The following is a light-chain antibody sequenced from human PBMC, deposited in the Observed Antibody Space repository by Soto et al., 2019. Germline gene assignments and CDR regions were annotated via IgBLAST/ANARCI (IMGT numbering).Light chain of an antibody. CDR3: QQYDNFPIT. J-gene: IGKJ5*01. CDR2: RAS. Sequence: DIQMTQSPSTLSASIGDSVTITCRASQSIRTWLAWHQQKPGKAPNLLIYRASSLGSGVSSRFSGSGSGTEFTLTISSLQPGDFATYYCQQYDNFPITFGQGTRLEIK. V-gene: IGKV1-5*03. CDR1: QSIRTW.